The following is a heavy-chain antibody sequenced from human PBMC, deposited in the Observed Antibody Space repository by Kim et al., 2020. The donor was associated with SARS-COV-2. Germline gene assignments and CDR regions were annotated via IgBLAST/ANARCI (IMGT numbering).Heavy chain of an antibody. Sequence: AQKFQGRVTITADESTSTAYMELSSLRSEDTAVYYCASDTNYYDSSGFDCWGQGTLVTVSS. V-gene: IGHV1-69*01. CDR3: ASDTNYYDSSGFDC. J-gene: IGHJ4*02. D-gene: IGHD3-22*01.